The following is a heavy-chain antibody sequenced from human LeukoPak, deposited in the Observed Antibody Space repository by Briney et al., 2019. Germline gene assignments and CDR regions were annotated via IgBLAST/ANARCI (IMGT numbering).Heavy chain of an antibody. Sequence: SETLSLTCTVSGGSISSYYWSWIRQPPGKGLEWIGYIYYSGSTNYNPSLKSRVTVSVDTSKNQFSLKLSSVTAADTAVYYCARVVRYCSGGSCSNWFDPWAREPWSPSPQ. J-gene: IGHJ5*02. CDR2: IYYSGST. CDR3: ARVVRYCSGGSCSNWFDP. V-gene: IGHV4-59*01. CDR1: GGSISSYY. D-gene: IGHD2-15*01.